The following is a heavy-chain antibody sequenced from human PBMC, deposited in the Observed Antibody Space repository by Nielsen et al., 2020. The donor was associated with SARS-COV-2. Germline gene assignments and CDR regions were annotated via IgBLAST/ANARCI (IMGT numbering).Heavy chain of an antibody. CDR3: ARARGEYSGSVDYYYYYMDV. V-gene: IGHV1-46*01. CDR2: INPSGGST. Sequence: ASVKVSCKASGYTFTSYYMHWVRQAPGQGLEWMGIINPSGGSTSYAQEFQGRVTMTRDTSTSTVYMELSSLRSEDTAVYYCARARGEYSGSVDYYYYYMDVWGKGTTVTVSS. CDR1: GYTFTSYY. J-gene: IGHJ6*03. D-gene: IGHD1-26*01.